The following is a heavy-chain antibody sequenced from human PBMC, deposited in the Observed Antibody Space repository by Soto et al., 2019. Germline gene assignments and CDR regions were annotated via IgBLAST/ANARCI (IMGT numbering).Heavy chain of an antibody. CDR3: ARLGAFYQALDS. Sequence: QVQLQESGPGLVKPSETLSLRCSVSGASLSPNYWSWFRQPPGKGLQWIGYIYYAGTTTYNPSLKSRLTISLNTSKNEVSLELTSVIAADSAVYYCARLGAFYQALDSWGQGALVTVSS. V-gene: IGHV4-59*08. CDR1: GASLSPNY. J-gene: IGHJ4*02. D-gene: IGHD2-2*01. CDR2: IYYAGTT.